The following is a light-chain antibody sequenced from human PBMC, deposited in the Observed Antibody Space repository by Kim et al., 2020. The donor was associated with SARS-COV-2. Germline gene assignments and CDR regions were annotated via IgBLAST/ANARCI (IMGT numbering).Light chain of an antibody. J-gene: IGKJ1*01. CDR1: QRISTW. V-gene: IGKV1-5*03. CDR3: QQYNSYPWT. CDR2: KTS. Sequence: ASVGDRVTITCRASQRISTWLAWYQQKPGTAPKLLIYKTSSFQSRVPSRFRGGGSGTELTLTVSSLQPDDLATYYCQQYNSYPWTFGQGTKVDIK.